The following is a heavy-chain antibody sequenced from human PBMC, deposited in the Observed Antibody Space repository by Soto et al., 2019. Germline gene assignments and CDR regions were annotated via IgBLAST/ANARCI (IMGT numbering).Heavy chain of an antibody. V-gene: IGHV1-69*06. CDR1: GGTFSSYA. CDR2: IIPIFGTA. D-gene: IGHD6-19*01. Sequence: SVKVSCKASGGTFSSYAISWVRQAPGQGLEWMGGIIPIFGTANYAQKFQGRVTITADKSTSTAYMELSSLRSEDTAVYYCASAASSGWYKGFGAYYFDYWGQGTLVTVSS. CDR3: ASAASSGWYKGFGAYYFDY. J-gene: IGHJ4*02.